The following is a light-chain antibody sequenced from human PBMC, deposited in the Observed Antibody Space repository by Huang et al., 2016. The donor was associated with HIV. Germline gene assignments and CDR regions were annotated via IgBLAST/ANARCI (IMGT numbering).Light chain of an antibody. CDR3: QQYDKWPLT. Sequence: ETVMTQSPGTLSVSPGERVTLSCRASQSIGSKLAWYQQKPGQLPRLLIYDASARATSIPTRVTGSGSGTEFTLTISSLQSEDFAVYYCQQYDKWPLTFGGGTKVEIK. CDR2: DAS. V-gene: IGKV3-15*01. J-gene: IGKJ4*01. CDR1: QSIGSK.